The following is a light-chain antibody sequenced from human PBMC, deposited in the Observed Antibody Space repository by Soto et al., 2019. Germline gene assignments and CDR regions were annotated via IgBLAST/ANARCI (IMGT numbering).Light chain of an antibody. Sequence: DIQMTQSPSTLSASVGDRVTITCRASQSIHNWLAWYQQKPGKAPKLLIYDASTLESGVPSRFSGSESGTEFTLTISSLQLDDFATYYCQQYNSLVTFGGGTKVEIK. CDR1: QSIHNW. V-gene: IGKV1-5*01. CDR2: DAS. J-gene: IGKJ4*01. CDR3: QQYNSLVT.